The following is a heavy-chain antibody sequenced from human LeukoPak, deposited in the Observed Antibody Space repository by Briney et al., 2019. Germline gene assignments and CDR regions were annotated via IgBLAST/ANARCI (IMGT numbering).Heavy chain of an antibody. D-gene: IGHD3-10*01. CDR2: IGTSGTYM. CDR3: ARTVGYGSGNDPAGP. V-gene: IGHV3-21*01. Sequence: GGSLRLSCAASGFTFSTYNMNWVRQAPGRGLEWVSSIGTSGTYMQYADSMKGRFTISRDIAQNSLYLQMDSPRADDTAMYYCARTVGYGSGNDPAGPWGQGTLVTVSS. CDR1: GFTFSTYN. J-gene: IGHJ5*02.